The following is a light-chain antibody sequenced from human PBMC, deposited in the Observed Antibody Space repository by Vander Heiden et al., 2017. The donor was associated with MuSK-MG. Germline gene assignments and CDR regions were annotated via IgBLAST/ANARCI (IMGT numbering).Light chain of an antibody. Sequence: DIHLTQSPSFLSASVGDRVTITCRASQGISSYLAWYQQKPGKAPKLLIYAASTLQSGVPSRFSGSGSGTEFTLTISSPQPEDFATYYCQQLNSYPLTFGGGTKVEIK. CDR2: AAS. CDR1: QGISSY. J-gene: IGKJ4*01. CDR3: QQLNSYPLT. V-gene: IGKV1-9*01.